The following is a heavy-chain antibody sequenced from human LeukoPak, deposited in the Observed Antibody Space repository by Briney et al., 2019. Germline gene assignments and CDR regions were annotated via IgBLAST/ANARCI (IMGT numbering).Heavy chain of an antibody. CDR1: RYTFTSYF. CDR2: VDASGGST. D-gene: IGHD3-3*01. J-gene: IGHJ6*03. Sequence: ASVKVSCKASRYTFTSYFMHWVRPAAGQGLAWMGIVDASGGSTSYAQKFQRRVTMTRDMSTSTVYMELSSLRSEDTAVYYCARESIFGVVIYMDVWGKGITVTVSS. CDR3: ARESIFGVVIYMDV. V-gene: IGHV1-46*01.